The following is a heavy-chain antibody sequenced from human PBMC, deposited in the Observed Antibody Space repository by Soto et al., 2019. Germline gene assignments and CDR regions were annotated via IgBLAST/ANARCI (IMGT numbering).Heavy chain of an antibody. V-gene: IGHV1-69*04. CDR1: GGTFSSYT. J-gene: IGHJ5*02. CDR2: IIPILGIA. D-gene: IGHD3-3*01. Sequence: VASVKVSCKASGGTFSSYTISWVRQAPGQGLEWMGRIIPILGIANYAQKFQGRVTITADKSTSTAYMELSSLRSEDTAVYYCARDGPDFWSHRNWFDPWGQGTLVTVSS. CDR3: ARDGPDFWSHRNWFDP.